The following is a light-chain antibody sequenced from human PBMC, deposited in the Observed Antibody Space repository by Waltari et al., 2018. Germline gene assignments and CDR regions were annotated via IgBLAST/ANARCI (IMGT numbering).Light chain of an antibody. CDR2: ESS. V-gene: IGKV1-5*03. Sequence: DIQMTQSPSTLSASVGDRVTMTCRASQRIDRWLAWYQQKPGKAPRVIIYESSSLESGVPSRFSCSGFRTEFTLTINNLQPDDFATYYCQQYHSDLLSFGGGTRVEIK. CDR1: QRIDRW. J-gene: IGKJ4*01. CDR3: QQYHSDLLS.